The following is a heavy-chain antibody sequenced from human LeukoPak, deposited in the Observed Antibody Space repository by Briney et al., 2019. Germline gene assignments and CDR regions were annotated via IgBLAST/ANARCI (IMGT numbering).Heavy chain of an antibody. J-gene: IGHJ4*02. D-gene: IGHD3-22*01. CDR2: IYYSGST. V-gene: IGHV4-39*01. CDR3: ARRDSSGYYAHYFDY. Sequence: PSETLSLTCTVSGGSISSSSYYWGWIRQPPGKGLECIGSIYYSGSTYYNPSLKSRVTISVDTSKNQFSLKLSSVTAADTAVYYCARRDSSGYYAHYFDYWGQGTLVTVSS. CDR1: GGSISSSSYY.